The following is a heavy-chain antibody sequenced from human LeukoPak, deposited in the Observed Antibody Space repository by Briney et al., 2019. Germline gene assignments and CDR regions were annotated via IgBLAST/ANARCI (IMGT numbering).Heavy chain of an antibody. Sequence: SETLSLTCAVYGGSFSGYYWSWIRQPPGKGLEWIGEINHSGSTNYNPSLKSRVTISVDTSKNQFSLKLSSVTAADTAVYYCARDTLGEGEDANYAVYYFDYWGQGTVVTVSS. CDR1: GGSFSGYY. V-gene: IGHV4-34*01. D-gene: IGHD4/OR15-4a*01. CDR3: ARDTLGEGEDANYAVYYFDY. CDR2: INHSGST. J-gene: IGHJ4*02.